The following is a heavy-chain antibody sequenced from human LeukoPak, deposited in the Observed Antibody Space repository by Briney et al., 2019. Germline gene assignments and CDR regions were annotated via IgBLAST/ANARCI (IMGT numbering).Heavy chain of an antibody. Sequence: GGSLRLSCAASGFTFNAYSMTWGRQAPGKGLEWIADITISGHTKNYADSVKGRFTISRDNARTSLYLQMNSLRVEDTGVYYCARGDPHADLWGQGTLVTVSS. J-gene: IGHJ5*02. CDR2: ITISGHTK. V-gene: IGHV3-48*04. CDR1: GFTFNAYS. CDR3: ARGDPHADL.